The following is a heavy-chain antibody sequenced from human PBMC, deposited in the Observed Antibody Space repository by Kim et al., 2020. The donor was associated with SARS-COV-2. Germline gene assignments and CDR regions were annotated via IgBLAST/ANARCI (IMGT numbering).Heavy chain of an antibody. CDR2: IYHNGST. D-gene: IGHD3-10*01. Sequence: SETLSLTCTVSGYAISSTYSINSDYFWGWIRQPPGKGLEWIATIYHNGSTYYNPSLKSRATISLDTSQNRFSLKLNSVTAADTAFYYGARDFGANFGEFYFDLWGQGALVTVSS. CDR1: GYAISSTYSINSDYF. J-gene: IGHJ4*02. CDR3: ARDFGANFGEFYFDL. V-gene: IGHV4-38-2*02.